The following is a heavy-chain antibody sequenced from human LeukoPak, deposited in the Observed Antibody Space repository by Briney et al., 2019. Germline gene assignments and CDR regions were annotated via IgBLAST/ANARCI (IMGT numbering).Heavy chain of an antibody. J-gene: IGHJ6*02. CDR1: GFSVNSCY. Sequence: PGGSLRLSCATSGFSVNSCYMNWVRQAPGKGLEWVSVIYSGGRTYYADSVKGRFIISRDNSNNRLYLQMNSLRAEDTAVYYCARDPSDTPMVNYYYYYGMDFWGLGTTVTVSS. V-gene: IGHV3-66*01. CDR3: ARDPSDTPMVNYYYYYGMDF. D-gene: IGHD5-18*01. CDR2: IYSGGRT.